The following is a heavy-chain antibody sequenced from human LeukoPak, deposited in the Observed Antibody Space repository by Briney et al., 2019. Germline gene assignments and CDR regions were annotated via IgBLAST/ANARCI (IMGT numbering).Heavy chain of an antibody. CDR2: IYYGGST. V-gene: IGHV4-59*01. Sequence: SETLSLTCTVSGGSISSYYWSWIRQPPGKGLEWIGYIYYGGSTNYNPSLKSRVTISVDTSKNQFSLKLSSVTAADTAVYYCARGGYYDSSGYYWFDYWGQGTLVTVSS. CDR1: GGSISSYY. J-gene: IGHJ4*02. CDR3: ARGGYYDSSGYYWFDY. D-gene: IGHD3-22*01.